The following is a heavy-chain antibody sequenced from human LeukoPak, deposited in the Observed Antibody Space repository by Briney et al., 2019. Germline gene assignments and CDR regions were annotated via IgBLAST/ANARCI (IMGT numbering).Heavy chain of an antibody. CDR1: GGSFSGYY. J-gene: IGHJ5*02. D-gene: IGHD3-10*01. Sequence: SETLSLTCAVYGGSFSGYYWSWIRQPPGKGLEWIGEINHSGSTNYNPSLKSRVTISVDTSKNQFSLKLSSVTAADTAVYYCARILWFGELYNWFDPWGQGTLVTVSS. CDR2: INHSGST. V-gene: IGHV4-34*01. CDR3: ARILWFGELYNWFDP.